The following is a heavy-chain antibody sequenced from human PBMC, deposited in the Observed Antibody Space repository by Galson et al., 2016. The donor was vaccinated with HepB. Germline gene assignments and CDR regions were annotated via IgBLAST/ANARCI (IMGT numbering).Heavy chain of an antibody. CDR2: IYSGGDT. V-gene: IGHV3-66*01. CDR3: ARGNDHGTGAFGI. D-gene: IGHD1-1*01. J-gene: IGHJ3*02. Sequence: SLRLSCAASGFTVSSNYMSWVRQAPGKGLEWVSIIYSGGDTYYADSVKGRFTIPRDTLRNTLYVQMKSLRAEDTAVYYCARGNDHGTGAFGIWGQGTMVTVSS. CDR1: GFTVSSNY.